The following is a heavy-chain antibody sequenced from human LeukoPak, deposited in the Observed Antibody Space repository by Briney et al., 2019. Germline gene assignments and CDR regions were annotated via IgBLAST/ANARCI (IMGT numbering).Heavy chain of an antibody. CDR3: AREDPYSSGWSFDY. CDR2: ISSSSSTI. CDR1: GFTFSSYS. V-gene: IGHV3-48*02. J-gene: IGHJ4*02. D-gene: IGHD6-19*01. Sequence: GGPLRLPCAASGFTFSSYSMNWVRQAPGKGLEWVSYISSSSSTIYYADSVKGRFTISRDNAKNSLYLQMNSLRDEDTAVYYCAREDPYSSGWSFDYWGQGTLVTVSS.